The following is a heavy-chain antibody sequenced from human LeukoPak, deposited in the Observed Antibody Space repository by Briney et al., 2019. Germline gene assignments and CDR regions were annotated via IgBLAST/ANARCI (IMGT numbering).Heavy chain of an antibody. CDR1: GYTFTGYY. CDR2: INPNSGGT. CDR3: ATDSNGYKSIDAFDI. J-gene: IGHJ3*02. Sequence: GASVNVSCKASGYTFTGYYMHWMRQAPGQGLEWMGWINPNSGGTIYAQKFQGRVTMTEDTSTDTAYMELSSLRSEDTAVYYCATDSNGYKSIDAFDIWGQGTMVTVSS. V-gene: IGHV1-2*02. D-gene: IGHD5-24*01.